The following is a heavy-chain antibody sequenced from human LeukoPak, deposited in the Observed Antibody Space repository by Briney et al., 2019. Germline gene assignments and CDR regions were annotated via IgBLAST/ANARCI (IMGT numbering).Heavy chain of an antibody. V-gene: IGHV3-23*01. CDR3: AKADGITAAGTLDYFDY. D-gene: IGHD6-13*01. J-gene: IGHJ4*02. CDR2: TSSSDAGT. CDR1: GGSISSYY. Sequence: TSETLSLTCTVSGGSISSYYWSWVRQAPGKGLEWVSATSSSDAGTYHADSVRGRFTISRDNSKNTLYLQMNSLRGEDTAVYYCAKADGITAAGTLDYFDYWGQGTLVTVSS.